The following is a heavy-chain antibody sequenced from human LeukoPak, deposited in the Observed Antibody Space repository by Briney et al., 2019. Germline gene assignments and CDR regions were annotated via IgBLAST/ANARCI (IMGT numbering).Heavy chain of an antibody. CDR1: GYTFTNYW. D-gene: IGHD3-22*01. J-gene: IGHJ5*02. V-gene: IGHV5-51*01. CDR3: ASLTTYYDTSGKPNNWFDL. Sequence: GESLKISCKASGYTFTNYWIGWVRQMPGKGLEWMRIINPAGSETRYSPSFKGQASISADKSITTAYLQWSRLKASDTGMYYCASLTTYYDTSGKPNNWFDLWGQGTLVTVSS. CDR2: INPAGSET.